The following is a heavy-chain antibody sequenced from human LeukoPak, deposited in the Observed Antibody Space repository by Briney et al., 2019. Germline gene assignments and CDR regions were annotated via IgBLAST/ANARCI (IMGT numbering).Heavy chain of an antibody. CDR1: GFTFSSYA. CDR2: ISGSGGST. Sequence: GGSQRLSCAASGFTFSSYAMSWVRQAPAKGLEWVSAISGSGGSTYYADSVKGRFTISRDNSKNTLYLQMNSLRAEDTAVYYCAKDLSPLEDYGGPDLYFDYWGQGTLVTVSS. D-gene: IGHD4-23*01. J-gene: IGHJ4*02. V-gene: IGHV3-23*01. CDR3: AKDLSPLEDYGGPDLYFDY.